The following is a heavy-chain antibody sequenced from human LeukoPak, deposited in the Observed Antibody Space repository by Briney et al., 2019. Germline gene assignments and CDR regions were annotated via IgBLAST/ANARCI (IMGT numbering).Heavy chain of an antibody. CDR2: ISGSSGYI. Sequence: GGSLRLSCAASGFTFDDYGMTWVRQAPGKGLEWVSTISGSSGYIYYADSVRGRFTISRDNSKNTLYLQMNSLRAEDTAVYYCARSSGGLYPFDYWGQGTLVTVSS. J-gene: IGHJ4*02. V-gene: IGHV3-23*01. CDR3: ARSSGGLYPFDY. CDR1: GFTFDDYG. D-gene: IGHD2-2*02.